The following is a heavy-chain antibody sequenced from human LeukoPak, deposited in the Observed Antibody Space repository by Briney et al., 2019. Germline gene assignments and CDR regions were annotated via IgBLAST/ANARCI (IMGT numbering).Heavy chain of an antibody. CDR3: ARGQTSGSYLYAGAFDI. Sequence: GGSLRLSCAASGFTFSRYWMSWVRQAPGKGGEGVAGINQDESAKIYVDSVTGRFTISRDNAKNSLFLQMNSLRAEDTAFYYCARGQTSGSYLYAGAFDIWGQGTMVTVSS. CDR1: GFTFSRYW. J-gene: IGHJ3*02. V-gene: IGHV3-7*01. CDR2: INQDESAK. D-gene: IGHD1-26*01.